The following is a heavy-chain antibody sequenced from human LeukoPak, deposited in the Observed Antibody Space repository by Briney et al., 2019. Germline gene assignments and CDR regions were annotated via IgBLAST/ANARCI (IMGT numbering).Heavy chain of an antibody. V-gene: IGHV3-11*01. CDR1: GFTFSDYY. J-gene: IGHJ4*02. CDR3: TRANSGGYYDSTGYSY. CDR2: ISISGSTI. Sequence: GGSLRLSCAASGFTFSDYYMSWIRQAPGKGLEWVSYISISGSTIYYANSVKGRFTISRDNAKNSLYLQMNSLKTEDTAVYYCTRANSGGYYDSTGYSYWGQGTLVTVSS. D-gene: IGHD3-22*01.